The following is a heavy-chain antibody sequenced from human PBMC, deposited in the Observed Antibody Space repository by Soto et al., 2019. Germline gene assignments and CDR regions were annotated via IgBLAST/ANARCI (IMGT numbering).Heavy chain of an antibody. CDR1: GFTFSSYG. Sequence: QVQLVESGGGVVQPGRSLRLSCAASGFTFSSYGMHWVRQAPGKGLEWVAVIWYDGSNKYYEDSVKGRFTISRDNSKNTLYLQMNSLRAEDTAVYYCARGSSWHQWFFDYWGQGTLVTVSS. D-gene: IGHD6-13*01. CDR3: ARGSSWHQWFFDY. J-gene: IGHJ4*02. V-gene: IGHV3-33*01. CDR2: IWYDGSNK.